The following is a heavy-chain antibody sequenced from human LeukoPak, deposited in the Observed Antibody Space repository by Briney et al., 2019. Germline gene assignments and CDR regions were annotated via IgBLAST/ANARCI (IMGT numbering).Heavy chain of an antibody. D-gene: IGHD3-10*01. CDR3: ATPRYYYGSGFDP. CDR1: GGSFSGYY. Sequence: SETLSLTCAVYGGSFSGYYWSWIRQPPGKGLERIGEINHSGSTNYNPSLKSRVTISVDTSKNQFSLKLSSVTAADTAVYYCATPRYYYGSGFDPWGQGTLVTVSS. J-gene: IGHJ5*02. CDR2: INHSGST. V-gene: IGHV4-34*01.